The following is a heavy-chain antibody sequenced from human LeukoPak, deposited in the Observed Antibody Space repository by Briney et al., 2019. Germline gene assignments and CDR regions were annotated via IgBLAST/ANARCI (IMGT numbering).Heavy chain of an antibody. CDR3: ASSIVVADPPDY. D-gene: IGHD3-22*01. CDR2: INPNSGGT. Sequence: ASVKLSFTPSGYAFTGYYNYWVRQAPGQGLEWVGWINPNSGGTKYTQKFQDRVIMTRDTSKNTAYMELSTLRSDDTAVYYCASSIVVADPPDYWGQGTLVIVSS. V-gene: IGHV1-2*02. CDR1: GYAFTGYY. J-gene: IGHJ4*02.